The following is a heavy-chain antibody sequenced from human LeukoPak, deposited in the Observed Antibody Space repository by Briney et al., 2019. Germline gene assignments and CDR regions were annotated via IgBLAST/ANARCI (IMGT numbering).Heavy chain of an antibody. Sequence: GGSLRLSCAASGFTFSIYAMHWVRQAPGKGLEWVAVISYDGSNKYYADSVKGRFTISRDNSKNTLYLQMNSLRAEDTAVYYCARAASYVVSYYYYGMDVWGQGTTVTVSS. D-gene: IGHD3-22*01. J-gene: IGHJ6*02. CDR3: ARAASYVVSYYYYGMDV. CDR1: GFTFSIYA. CDR2: ISYDGSNK. V-gene: IGHV3-30-3*01.